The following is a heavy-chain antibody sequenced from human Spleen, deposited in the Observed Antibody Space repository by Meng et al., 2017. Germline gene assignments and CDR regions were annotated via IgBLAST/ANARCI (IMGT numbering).Heavy chain of an antibody. Sequence: QVQLQQWGAGLLKPSETLSLTCAVYGGSFSGYCWSWIRQPPGKGLEWIGEINHSGSTNYNPSLKSRVTISEDTSQNNLSLKLSSVTAADSAVYYCARGPTTMAHDFDYWGQGTLVTVSS. CDR3: ARGPTTMAHDFDY. J-gene: IGHJ4*02. D-gene: IGHD4-11*01. V-gene: IGHV4-34*01. CDR2: INHSGST. CDR1: GGSFSGYC.